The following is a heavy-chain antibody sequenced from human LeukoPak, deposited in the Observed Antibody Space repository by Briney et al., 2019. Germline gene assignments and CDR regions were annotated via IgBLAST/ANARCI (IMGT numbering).Heavy chain of an antibody. CDR1: GFTFSSYG. D-gene: IGHD2-2*01. V-gene: IGHV3-30*18. J-gene: IGHJ4*02. Sequence: PGRSLRLSCAASGFTFSSYGMHWVRQAPGKGLEWVAVISYDGSNKYYADSVKGRFAISRDNSKNTLYLQMNSLRAEDTAVYYCAKWSSTKSFDHWGQGTLVTVSS. CDR3: AKWSSTKSFDH. CDR2: ISYDGSNK.